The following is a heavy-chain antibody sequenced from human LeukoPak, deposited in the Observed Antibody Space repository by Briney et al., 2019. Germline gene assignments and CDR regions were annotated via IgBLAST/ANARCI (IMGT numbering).Heavy chain of an antibody. CDR1: DYSISSGYY. D-gene: IGHD6-13*01. J-gene: IGHJ3*02. CDR3: ARAYSSTWYGGDTFDI. CDR2: IYHSGST. Sequence: SETLPLTCAVSDYSISSGYYWGWIRQPPGKGLEWIGSIYHSGSTYYNPSLKSRVTISVDTSKNQFSLKLSSVTAADTAVYFCARAYSSTWYGGDTFDIWGQGTMVTVSS. V-gene: IGHV4-38-2*01.